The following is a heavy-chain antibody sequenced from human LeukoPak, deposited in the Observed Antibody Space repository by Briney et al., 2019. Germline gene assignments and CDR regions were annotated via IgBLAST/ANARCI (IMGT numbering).Heavy chain of an antibody. V-gene: IGHV4-59*11. D-gene: IGHD3-22*01. CDR3: ARRYGTSGWIDY. CDR2: IYESGST. J-gene: IGHJ4*02. CDR1: GRSLSGHY. Sequence: PSEALSLTCTLAGRSLSGHYWSWIRQFPGKGLEWIGYIYESGSTNYNPSHRSRVTISVDTPRKQFSLKLTSVTAADTAVYYCARRYGTSGWIDYWGQGTLVTVSS.